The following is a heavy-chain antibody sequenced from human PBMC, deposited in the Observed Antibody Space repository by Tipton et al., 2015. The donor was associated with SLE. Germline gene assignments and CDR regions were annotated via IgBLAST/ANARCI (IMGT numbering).Heavy chain of an antibody. Sequence: GLVKPSETLSLTCTVSGGSISSYYWSWIRQPPGKGLEWIGYIYYSGSTNYNPSLKSRVTISVDTSKNQFSLKLSSVTAADTAVYYCACPLYCSSPSCPPGDWGQGTLVTVSS. D-gene: IGHD2-2*01. CDR1: GGSISSYY. CDR3: ACPLYCSSPSCPPGD. V-gene: IGHV4-59*08. J-gene: IGHJ4*02. CDR2: IYYSGST.